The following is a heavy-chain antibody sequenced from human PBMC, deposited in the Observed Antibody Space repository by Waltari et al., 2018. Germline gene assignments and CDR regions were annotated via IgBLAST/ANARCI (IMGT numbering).Heavy chain of an antibody. J-gene: IGHJ6*02. D-gene: IGHD3-22*01. CDR1: GFTFSSYA. V-gene: IGHV3-23*04. CDR2: ISGSGGST. Sequence: EVQLVESGGGLVQPGGSLRLSCAASGFTFSSYAMSWVRQAPGKVLAWVSAISGSGGSTYYADSVKGRFTISRDNSKNTLYLQMNSLRAEDTAVYYCARYYYDSSGYYYYYYYGMDVWGQGTTVTVSS. CDR3: ARYYYDSSGYYYYYYYGMDV.